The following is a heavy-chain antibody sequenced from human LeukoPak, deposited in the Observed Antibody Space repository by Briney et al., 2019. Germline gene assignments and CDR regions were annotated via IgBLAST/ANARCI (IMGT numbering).Heavy chain of an antibody. CDR3: ARDMYVGATNDEDWFDP. D-gene: IGHD1-26*01. V-gene: IGHV3-21*01. Sequence: PGGSLRLSCAASGFTFSSYSMNWVRQAPGKGLEWVSSISSSSSYIYYADSVKGRFTISRDNAKNSLYLQMNSLGAEDTAVYYCARDMYVGATNDEDWFDPWGQGTLVTVSS. CDR1: GFTFSSYS. J-gene: IGHJ5*02. CDR2: ISSSSSYI.